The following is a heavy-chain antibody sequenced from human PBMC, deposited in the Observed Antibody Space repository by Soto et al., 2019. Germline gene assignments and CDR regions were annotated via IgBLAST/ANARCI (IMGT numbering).Heavy chain of an antibody. V-gene: IGHV3-30*18. CDR2: ISYDGSNK. Sequence: GGSLRLSCAASGFTFSSYGMHWVRQAPGKGLEWVAVISYDGSNKYYADSVKGRFTISRDNSKNTLYLQMNSLRAEDTAVYYWAKGDSNSGYDCWGQGTLVTVSS. D-gene: IGHD5-12*01. CDR1: GFTFSSYG. J-gene: IGHJ4*02. CDR3: AKGDSNSGYDC.